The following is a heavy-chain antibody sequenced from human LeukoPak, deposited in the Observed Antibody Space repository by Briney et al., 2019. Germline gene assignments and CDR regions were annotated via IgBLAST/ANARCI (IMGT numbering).Heavy chain of an antibody. D-gene: IGHD1-26*01. V-gene: IGHV3-23*01. Sequence: PGGSLRPSCAASGFTSTSSAMSWVRQAPGKGLEWVSTMTASGGGTFYADSVKGRFTISRDNSKNTLYLQMNSLRPEDTALYYCAGRPLSGSFRNFDCWGQGTQVTVSS. CDR1: GFTSTSSA. CDR2: MTASGGGT. CDR3: AGRPLSGSFRNFDC. J-gene: IGHJ4*02.